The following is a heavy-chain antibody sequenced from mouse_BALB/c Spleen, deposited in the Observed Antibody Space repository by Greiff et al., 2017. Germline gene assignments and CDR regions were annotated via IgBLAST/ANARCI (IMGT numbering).Heavy chain of an antibody. D-gene: IGHD2-1*01. J-gene: IGHJ4*01. CDR1: GFTFSDYG. CDR3: ARDYGNYGDAMDY. V-gene: IGHV5-15*02. Sequence: EVQVVESGGGLVQPGGSRKLSCAASGFTFSDYGMAWVRQAPGKGPEWVAFISNLAYSIYYADTVTGRFTISRENAKNTLYLEMSSLRSEDTAMYYCARDYGNYGDAMDYWGQGTSVTVSA. CDR2: ISNLAYSI.